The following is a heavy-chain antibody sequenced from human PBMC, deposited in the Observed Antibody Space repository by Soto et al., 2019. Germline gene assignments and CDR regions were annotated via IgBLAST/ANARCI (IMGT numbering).Heavy chain of an antibody. V-gene: IGHV1-46*01. D-gene: IGHD3-10*01. J-gene: IGHJ4*02. CDR3: AREPRRGFGDRHLYYFDY. CDR2: INPSGGST. CDR1: GYTFTSYY. Sequence: QVQLVQSGAEVKKPGASVKVSCKASGYTFTSYYMHWVRQAPGQGLEWMGIINPSGGSTSYAQKFQGRVTMTRDTSTSTVYMELSSLRSEDTAVYYCAREPRRGFGDRHLYYFDYWGQGTLVTVSS.